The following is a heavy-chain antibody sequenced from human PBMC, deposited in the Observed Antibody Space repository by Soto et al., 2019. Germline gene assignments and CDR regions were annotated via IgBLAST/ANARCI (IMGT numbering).Heavy chain of an antibody. CDR2: IYYSGST. J-gene: IGHJ3*02. CDR3: ARGQWFLPIDI. Sequence: SETLSLTCTVSGGSISSGDYYWSWIRQPPGKGLEWIGYIYYSGSTYYNPSLKSRVTISVDTSKNQFSLKLSSVTAADTAVYYCARGQWFLPIDIWGQGTMVTVSS. D-gene: IGHD3-22*01. CDR1: GGSISSGDYY. V-gene: IGHV4-30-4*02.